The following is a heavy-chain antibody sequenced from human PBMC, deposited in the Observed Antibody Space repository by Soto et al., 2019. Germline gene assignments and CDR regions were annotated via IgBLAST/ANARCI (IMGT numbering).Heavy chain of an antibody. J-gene: IGHJ1*01. CDR3: AKRSDYGGFYDS. Sequence: PWGSLRLSCVASGFTFSSSLMHWVRQVPGKGPVWVSRLNGDGTATNYADSVKGRFTISRDNAKNTLYLQMNTLRAEDSALYYCAKRSDYGGFYDSWGQGTPVTVS. CDR2: LNGDGTAT. D-gene: IGHD4-17*01. V-gene: IGHV3-74*01. CDR1: GFTFSSSL.